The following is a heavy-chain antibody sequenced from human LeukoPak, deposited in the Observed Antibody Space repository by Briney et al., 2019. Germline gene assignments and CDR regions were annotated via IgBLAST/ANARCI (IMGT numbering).Heavy chain of an antibody. CDR3: ATFRFLGT. J-gene: IGHJ3*01. CDR1: GFTFSTYA. CDR2: ISGSGGST. V-gene: IGHV3-23*01. Sequence: HPGGSLRLSCAASGFTFSTYAMSWVRQAPGKGLEWVSTISGSGGSTYYADSVKGRFTISRDNSKNTLYLQMNSLRAEDTAIYYCATFRFLGTWGQGTMVTVSP. D-gene: IGHD3-3*01.